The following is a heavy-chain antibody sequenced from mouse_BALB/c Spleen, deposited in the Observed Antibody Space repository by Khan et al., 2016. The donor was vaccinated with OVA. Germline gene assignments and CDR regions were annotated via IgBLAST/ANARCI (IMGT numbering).Heavy chain of an antibody. CDR1: GYTFTDYE. V-gene: IGHV1-15*01. Sequence: VQLQQSGAELVRPGASVTLSCKASGYTFTDYEMHWVKQTPVHGLEWIGAIDPETGGTAYNQKFKGKATLNADKSSITAYMELHSLTSEDSAVYYCTRSDGYYGYFDVWGAGTTVTVSS. D-gene: IGHD2-3*01. CDR3: TRSDGYYGYFDV. CDR2: IDPETGGT. J-gene: IGHJ1*01.